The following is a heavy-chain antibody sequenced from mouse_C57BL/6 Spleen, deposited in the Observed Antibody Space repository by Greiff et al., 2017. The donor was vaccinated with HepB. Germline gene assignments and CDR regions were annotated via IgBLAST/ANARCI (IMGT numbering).Heavy chain of an antibody. Sequence: EVQRVESGGGLVKPGGSLKLSCAASGFTFSDYGMHWVRQAPEKGLEWVAYISSGSSTIYYADTVKGRFTISRDNAKNTLFLQMTSLRSEERAMYYCARVTTGAMDYWGQGTSVTVSS. CDR1: GFTFSDYG. CDR2: ISSGSSTI. CDR3: ARVTTGAMDY. D-gene: IGHD2-13*01. V-gene: IGHV5-17*01. J-gene: IGHJ4*01.